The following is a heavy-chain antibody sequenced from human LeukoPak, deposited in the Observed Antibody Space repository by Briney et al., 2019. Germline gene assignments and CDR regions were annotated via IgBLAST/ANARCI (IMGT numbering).Heavy chain of an antibody. J-gene: IGHJ4*02. CDR1: GDSISSVGCS. CDR3: ARGLGSSSLGGY. D-gene: IGHD6-6*01. CDR2: IYHSGST. V-gene: IGHV4-30-2*01. Sequence: PSDTLSLTCAVSGDSISSVGCSWSWIRQPPGKGLEWIGYIYHSGSTYYNPSLKSRVTISVDRSKNQFSLKLSSVTAADTAVYYCARGLGSSSLGGYWGQGTLVTVSS.